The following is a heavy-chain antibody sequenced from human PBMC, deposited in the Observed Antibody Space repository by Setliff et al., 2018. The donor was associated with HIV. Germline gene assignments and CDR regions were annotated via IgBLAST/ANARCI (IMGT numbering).Heavy chain of an antibody. D-gene: IGHD4-4*01. V-gene: IGHV3-64*02. J-gene: IGHJ4*02. CDR2: ISSNGDTT. CDR1: GFIFVSSA. CDR3: ARGPALTTVTNPFDY. Sequence: LSLSCAASGFIFVSSAMHWVRQAPGKGLDFVSGISSNGDTTYYADSVKGRFTISRDNSKNTLFLQMGSLRPEDMAVYYCARGPALTTVTNPFDYWGQGTLVTSPQ.